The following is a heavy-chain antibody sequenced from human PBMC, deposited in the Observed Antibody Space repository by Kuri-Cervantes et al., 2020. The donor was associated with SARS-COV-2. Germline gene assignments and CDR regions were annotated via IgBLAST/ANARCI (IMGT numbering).Heavy chain of an antibody. D-gene: IGHD3-10*01. CDR3: ARSWEDYYGSGSCPTFDY. V-gene: IGHV4-39*01. Sequence: SETLSLTCTVSGGSISSSSYYWGWIRQPPGKGPEWIGSLYYSGSTYYNPSLKSRVTISVDKSKNQFSLKLSSVTAADTAVYYCARSWEDYYGSGSCPTFDYWGQGTLVTVSS. CDR2: LYYSGST. J-gene: IGHJ4*02. CDR1: GGSISSSSYY.